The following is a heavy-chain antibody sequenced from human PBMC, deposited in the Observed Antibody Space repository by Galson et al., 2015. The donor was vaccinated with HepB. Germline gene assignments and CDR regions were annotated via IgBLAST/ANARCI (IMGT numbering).Heavy chain of an antibody. V-gene: IGHV1-18*04. Sequence: SVKVSCKASGYTITSYGISWVRQAPGQGLEWMGWISAYNGNTNYAQKLQGRVTMTTDTSTSTAYMELRSLRSDDTAVYYCARDRESPLLEWLLVDYYYYYGMDVWGQGTTVTVSS. J-gene: IGHJ6*02. CDR2: ISAYNGNT. CDR1: GYTITSYG. CDR3: ARDRESPLLEWLLVDYYYYYGMDV. D-gene: IGHD3-3*01.